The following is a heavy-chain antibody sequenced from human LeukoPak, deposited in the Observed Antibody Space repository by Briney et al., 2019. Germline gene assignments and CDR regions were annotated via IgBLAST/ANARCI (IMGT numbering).Heavy chain of an antibody. J-gene: IGHJ4*02. CDR3: ATAVQDQGRGSRITPYAFDY. CDR1: GYTLTELS. Sequence: ASVKVSCKVSGYTLTELSMHWVRQAPGKGLEWMGGFDPEDGETIYAQKFQGRVTMTEDTSTDTAYMELSSLRSEDTAVYYCATAVQDQGRGSRITPYAFDYWGQGTLVTVSS. D-gene: IGHD3-3*01. V-gene: IGHV1-24*01. CDR2: FDPEDGET.